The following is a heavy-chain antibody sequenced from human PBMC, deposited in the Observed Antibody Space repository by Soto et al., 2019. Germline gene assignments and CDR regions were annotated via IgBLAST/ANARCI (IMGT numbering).Heavy chain of an antibody. J-gene: IGHJ4*02. CDR3: ARGTGWYDY. CDR1: GFTFVGYA. Sequence: PGGSLRLSCTASGFTFVGYAVTWVRQAPGKGLEWVGLIRTKTYGGTTEYAASVNGRFTISRDDSKSVAYLQMNSLKIEDTALYFCARGTGWYDYWGQGTPVTVSS. D-gene: IGHD6-19*01. V-gene: IGHV3-49*04. CDR2: IRTKTYGGTT.